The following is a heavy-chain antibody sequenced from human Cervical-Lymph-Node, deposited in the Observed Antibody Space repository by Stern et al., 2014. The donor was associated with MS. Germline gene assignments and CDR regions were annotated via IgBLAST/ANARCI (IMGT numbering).Heavy chain of an antibody. CDR3: ARHQEYQLVGGNFSYGMDV. CDR1: GFTFSALY. Sequence: QVQLEESGGGLVKPGGSLRLSCAASGFTFSALYMSWIRQAPGKGLEYVSFISSRGTIIFYADSVKGRFTVSRDNTKNSLFLQMNSLRAEDTAVYYCARHQEYQLVGGNFSYGMDVWGQGTTVTVS. D-gene: IGHD2-2*01. CDR2: ISSRGTII. V-gene: IGHV3-11*01. J-gene: IGHJ6*02.